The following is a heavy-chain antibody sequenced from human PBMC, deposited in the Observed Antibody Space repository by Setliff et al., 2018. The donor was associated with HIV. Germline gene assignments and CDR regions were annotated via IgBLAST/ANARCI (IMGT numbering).Heavy chain of an antibody. CDR3: AKGAGFYGDYTFDH. V-gene: IGHV4-59*11. Sequence: SETLSLTCTVSYGSISGHYWTWIRQPPGKAFEWIGYIYSTGRTNYNPSLQSRVTISMVASRNQFSLKVTSVTAADTAVYYCAKGAGFYGDYTFDHWGQGRQVTV. CDR1: YGSISGHY. D-gene: IGHD4-17*01. CDR2: IYSTGRT. J-gene: IGHJ4*02.